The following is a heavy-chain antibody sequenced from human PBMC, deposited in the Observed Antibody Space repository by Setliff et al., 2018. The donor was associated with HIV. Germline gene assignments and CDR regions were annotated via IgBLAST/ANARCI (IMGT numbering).Heavy chain of an antibody. J-gene: IGHJ4*02. Sequence: GGSLRLSCAVSGFTFSNSAMSWVRQAPGKGLEWVANIKQDGSEKNYVDSVKGRFTISRDTAKNSLYLQMNSLRVEDTAVYYCARDHWVAGLDYWGQGTLVTVSS. D-gene: IGHD6-19*01. CDR3: ARDHWVAGLDY. V-gene: IGHV3-7*01. CDR1: GFTFSNSA. CDR2: IKQDGSEK.